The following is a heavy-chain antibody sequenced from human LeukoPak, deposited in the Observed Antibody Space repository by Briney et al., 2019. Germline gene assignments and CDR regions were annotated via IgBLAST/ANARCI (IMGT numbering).Heavy chain of an antibody. D-gene: IGHD2-2*01. CDR3: ARVCRRSTSCLNY. CDR1: GYTFTSYD. J-gene: IGHJ4*02. CDR2: MNPNSGNT. V-gene: IGHV1-8*03. Sequence: GASVKVSCKASGYTFTSYDINWVRQATGQGLEWMGWMNPNSGNTGYAQKFQGRVTITRNTSISTAYMELSSLRSEDTAVYYCARVCRRSTSCLNYWGQGTLVTVSS.